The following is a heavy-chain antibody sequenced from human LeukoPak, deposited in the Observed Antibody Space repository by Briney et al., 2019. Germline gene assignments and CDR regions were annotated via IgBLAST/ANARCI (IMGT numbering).Heavy chain of an antibody. Sequence: PSETLSLTCTVSGDSISSYYWSWIRQPPGKGLEWIGYIYYSGNTNYNPSLKSRVTISVDTSKNQFSLKLSSVTAADTAVYYCARDSRGGGPDFDYWGQGTLVTVSS. CDR3: ARDSRGGGPDFDY. CDR1: GDSISSYY. CDR2: IYYSGNT. D-gene: IGHD3-16*01. V-gene: IGHV4-59*01. J-gene: IGHJ4*02.